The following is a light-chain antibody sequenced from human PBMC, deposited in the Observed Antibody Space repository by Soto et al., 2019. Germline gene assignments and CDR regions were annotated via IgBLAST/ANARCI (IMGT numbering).Light chain of an antibody. CDR2: TVS. CDR1: QSLVYSDGNNY. Sequence: DGLMTQSPLSLPVTLGQPAAISGRSRQSLVYSDGNNYLSWFQQRPGQSPRRLIYTVSNRESGVPDRFSGSGSGTEFTLKISRVEAEDTGVYYCMQDTYWPRTFGQGTKVDIK. CDR3: MQDTYWPRT. V-gene: IGKV2-30*01. J-gene: IGKJ1*01.